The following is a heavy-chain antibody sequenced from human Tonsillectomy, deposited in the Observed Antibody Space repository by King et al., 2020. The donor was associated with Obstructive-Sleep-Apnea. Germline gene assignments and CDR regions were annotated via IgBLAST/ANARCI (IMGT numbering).Heavy chain of an antibody. J-gene: IGHJ3*02. CDR1: GFTFGDYA. V-gene: IGHV3-49*03. Sequence: VQLVESGGDLVQPGRSLRLSCTTSGFTFGDYAMNWFRQAPGKGLEWVCFIRGKAYGGTTEYAASVKGRFTISRDDSKSIDYLQMNSLKTEDTAVYYCTRDRIATRREALDIWGQGTMVTVSS. CDR2: IRGKAYGGTT. CDR3: TRDRIATRREALDI. D-gene: IGHD6-6*01.